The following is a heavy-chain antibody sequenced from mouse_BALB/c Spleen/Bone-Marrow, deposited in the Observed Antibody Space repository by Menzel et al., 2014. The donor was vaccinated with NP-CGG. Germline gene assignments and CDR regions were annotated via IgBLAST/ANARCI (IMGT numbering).Heavy chain of an antibody. CDR3: ARREYYAMDY. J-gene: IGHJ4*01. CDR1: GFNTKDTY. V-gene: IGHV14-3*02. Sequence: EVKVEESGAELVKPGASVKLSCTASGFNTKDTYMHWVKQRPEQGLEWIGRIDPANGNTKYDPKFQGKSTITADTSANTACLQLSSLTSEDTAVYYCARREYYAMDYWGQGTSVTVSS. CDR2: IDPANGNT.